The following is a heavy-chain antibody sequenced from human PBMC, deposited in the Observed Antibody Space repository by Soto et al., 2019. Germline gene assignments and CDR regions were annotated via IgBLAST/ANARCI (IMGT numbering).Heavy chain of an antibody. V-gene: IGHV4-59*01. CDR3: AREKDYDIIDY. Sequence: SETLSLTCTVSGGSISSYYWSWIRQPPGKGLEWIGYIYYSGSTNYNPSLKSRVTISVDTSKNQFSLKLSSVTAADTAVYYCAREKDYDIIDYWGQGTLVTVSS. J-gene: IGHJ4*02. D-gene: IGHD3-9*01. CDR2: IYYSGST. CDR1: GGSISSYY.